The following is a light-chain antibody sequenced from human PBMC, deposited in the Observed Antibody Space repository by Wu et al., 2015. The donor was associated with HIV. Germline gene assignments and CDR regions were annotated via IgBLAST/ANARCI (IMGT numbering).Light chain of an antibody. CDR1: QSISSR. J-gene: IGKJ1*01. Sequence: DIQMTQSPSTLSASVGDRVTISCRASQSISSRLAWYQQKPGKAPKLLIYKASSLESGVPSRFSGSGSGTEFTLTISSLQPDDFATYYCQQYNSYRTFGQGTKVEI. CDR3: QQYNSYRT. V-gene: IGKV1-5*03. CDR2: KAS.